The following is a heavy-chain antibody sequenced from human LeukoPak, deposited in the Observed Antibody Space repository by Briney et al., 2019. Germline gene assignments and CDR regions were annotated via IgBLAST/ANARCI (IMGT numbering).Heavy chain of an antibody. CDR3: ARVDYVWGSYLYTSNFDY. V-gene: IGHV4-34*01. D-gene: IGHD3-16*02. J-gene: IGHJ4*02. Sequence: SETLSLTCAVYGGSFSGYYWSWIRQPPGKGLEWIGEINHSGSTNYNPSLKSRVTISVDTSKNQFSLKLSSVTAADTAVYYCARVDYVWGSYLYTSNFDYWGQGTLVTVSS. CDR1: GGSFSGYY. CDR2: INHSGST.